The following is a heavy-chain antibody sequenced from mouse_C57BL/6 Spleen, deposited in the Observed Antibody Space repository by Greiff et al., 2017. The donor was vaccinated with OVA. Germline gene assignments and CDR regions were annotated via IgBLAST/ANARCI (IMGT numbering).Heavy chain of an antibody. Sequence: VQLQQSGPELVKPGASVKISCKASGYSFTDYNMNWVKQSNGKSLEWIGVINPNYGTTSYNQKFKGKATLTVDQSSSTAYMQLHSLTSEDSAVYSGAKRGGGYYDAMDYWGQGTSVTVSS. V-gene: IGHV1-39*01. D-gene: IGHD2-2*01. CDR1: GYSFTDYN. CDR2: INPNYGTT. CDR3: AKRGGGYYDAMDY. J-gene: IGHJ4*01.